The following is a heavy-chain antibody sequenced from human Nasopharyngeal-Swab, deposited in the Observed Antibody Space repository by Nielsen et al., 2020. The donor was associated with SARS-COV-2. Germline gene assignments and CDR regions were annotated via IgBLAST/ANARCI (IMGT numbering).Heavy chain of an antibody. CDR2: INHSGST. J-gene: IGHJ6*02. CDR3: ASSPLWFGEPEHGMDV. V-gene: IGHV4-34*01. Sequence: RQAPGKGLEWVGEINHSGSTNYNPSLKSRVTISVDTSKNQFSLKLSSVTAADTAVYYCASSPLWFGEPEHGMDVWGQGTTVTVSS. D-gene: IGHD3-10*01.